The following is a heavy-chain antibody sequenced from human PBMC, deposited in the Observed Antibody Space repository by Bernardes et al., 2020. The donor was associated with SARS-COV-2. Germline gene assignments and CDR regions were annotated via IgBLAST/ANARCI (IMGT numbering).Heavy chain of an antibody. J-gene: IGHJ4*02. CDR3: ARGASKLSVVMTTVTTPTPHFDY. Sequence: GGSLRLSCAASGFTFSSYAMHWVRQAPGKGLEWVAVISYDGSNKYYADSVKGRFTISRDNSKNTLYLQMNSLRAEDTAVYYCARGASKLSVVMTTVTTPTPHFDYWGQGTLVTVSS. V-gene: IGHV3-30*04. CDR1: GFTFSSYA. CDR2: ISYDGSNK. D-gene: IGHD4-4*01.